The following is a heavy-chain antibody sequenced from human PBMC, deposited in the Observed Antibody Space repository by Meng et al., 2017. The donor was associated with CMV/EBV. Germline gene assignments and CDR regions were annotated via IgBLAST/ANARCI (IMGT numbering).Heavy chain of an antibody. CDR1: GDSVSSNSAA. J-gene: IGHJ6*02. CDR3: ARDAEPPVVTPYYYYYGMDV. CDR2: TYYRSKWYN. Sequence: SCAISGDSVSSNSAAWNWIRQSPSRGLEWLGRTYYRSKWYNDYAVSVKSRITINPDTSKNQFSLQLNSVTPEDTAVYYCARDAEPPVVTPYYYYYGMDVWGQGTTVTVSS. V-gene: IGHV6-1*01. D-gene: IGHD4-23*01.